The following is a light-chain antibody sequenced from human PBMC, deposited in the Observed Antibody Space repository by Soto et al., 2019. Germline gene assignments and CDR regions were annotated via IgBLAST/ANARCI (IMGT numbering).Light chain of an antibody. CDR2: ATS. V-gene: IGKV1-12*01. CDR3: QQANSFPIT. Sequence: DIQMTQSPPSVSASVGDRVTITCRASQAINNWLAWYQQKPGHAPKLLIYATSTLQTGVPSRFSGSGSGTYFTLTISSLQPEDFATYYCQQANSFPITFGGGTKVEIK. CDR1: QAINNW. J-gene: IGKJ4*01.